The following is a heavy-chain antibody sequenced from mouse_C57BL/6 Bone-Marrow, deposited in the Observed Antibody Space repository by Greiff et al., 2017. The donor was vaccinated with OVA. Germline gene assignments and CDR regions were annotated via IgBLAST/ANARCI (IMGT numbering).Heavy chain of an antibody. V-gene: IGHV1-55*01. CDR3: ASIDYDDDWDFDY. CDR2: IYPGSGST. CDR1: GYTFTSYW. Sequence: VQLQQPGAELVKPGASVKMSCKASGYTFTSYWINWVKQRPGQGLEWIGEIYPGSGSTNYNEKFKSKATLTVDKSSSTAYMQLSSLTSEDSAVYYCASIDYDDDWDFDYWGQGTTLTVSS. J-gene: IGHJ2*01. D-gene: IGHD2-4*01.